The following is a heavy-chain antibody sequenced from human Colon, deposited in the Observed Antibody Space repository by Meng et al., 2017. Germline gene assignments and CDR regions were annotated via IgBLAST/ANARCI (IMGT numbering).Heavy chain of an antibody. CDR3: ARTAMLDS. J-gene: IGHJ5*01. Sequence: QVQLVQSGAEVRKPGASVKVTCKASGYTFTSSDINWVRQATGRGLEWLGWMNPNNGNTGRAQKFQGRVSMTRDTSIGTAYMELSGLTSEDTAVYYCARTAMLDSWGQGTLVTVSS. V-gene: IGHV1-8*01. D-gene: IGHD2-2*01. CDR2: MNPNNGNT. CDR1: GYTFTSSD.